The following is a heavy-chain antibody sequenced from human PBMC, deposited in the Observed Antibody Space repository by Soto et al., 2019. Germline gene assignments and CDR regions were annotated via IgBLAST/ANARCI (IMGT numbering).Heavy chain of an antibody. Sequence: QVQLVQSGAEEKKPGASVKVSCKASGYTFSDYAIHWVRQAPGQRPEWMGWINAGNGNTKYSQKFQGRVTITRDTSAGTAYMELSSLRSEDTAVYYCARGTPVWFDPWGQGTLVTVSS. V-gene: IGHV1-3*05. CDR1: GYTFSDYA. D-gene: IGHD3-10*01. J-gene: IGHJ5*02. CDR2: INAGNGNT. CDR3: ARGTPVWFDP.